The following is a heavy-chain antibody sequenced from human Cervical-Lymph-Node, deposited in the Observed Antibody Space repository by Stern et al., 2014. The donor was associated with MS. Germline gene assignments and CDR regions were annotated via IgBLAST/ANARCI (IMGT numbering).Heavy chain of an antibody. CDR2: VYYIGTT. CDR3: ARARGINLIRGVITPPYGMDV. CDR1: GDFNSTNH. Sequence: QVHLQESGPGLVKPSATLSLTCTVSGDFNSTNHWSWIRQPPGKGLEWIGYVYYIGTTDYNPSLKSRVTISIDTSKNQFSLRLTSVTAADTAVYYCARARGINLIRGVITPPYGMDVWGQGTTVTVSS. D-gene: IGHD3-10*01. J-gene: IGHJ6*02. V-gene: IGHV4-59*01.